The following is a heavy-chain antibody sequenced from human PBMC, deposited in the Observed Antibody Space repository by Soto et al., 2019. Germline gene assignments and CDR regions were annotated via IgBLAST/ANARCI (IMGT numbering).Heavy chain of an antibody. Sequence: GFTFSSYDMSWVRQMPGKGLEWMGIIYPGDSNIIYSPSFEGQIDMSADRSINTAYLRLSSLKASDTATYYCARHLDEYSSASGFDYWGQGTLVTVSS. J-gene: IGHJ4*02. V-gene: IGHV5-51*06. CDR1: GFTFSSYD. CDR3: ARHLDEYSSASGFDY. CDR2: IYPGDSNI. D-gene: IGHD6-6*01.